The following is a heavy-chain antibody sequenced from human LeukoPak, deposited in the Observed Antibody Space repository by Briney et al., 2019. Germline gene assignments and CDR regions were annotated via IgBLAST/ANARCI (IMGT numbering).Heavy chain of an antibody. V-gene: IGHV1-46*01. Sequence: ASVKVSCKASGYTFTSYYMHWVRQAPGQGLEWMGIINPSGGSTSYAQKFQGRVTMTRDTSTSTVYMELSSLRSEDTAVYYCARDLITMIVGTRKQGFQRRSFDYWGQGTLVTVSS. CDR3: ARDLITMIVGTRKQGFQRRSFDY. CDR1: GYTFTSYY. J-gene: IGHJ4*02. CDR2: INPSGGST. D-gene: IGHD3-22*01.